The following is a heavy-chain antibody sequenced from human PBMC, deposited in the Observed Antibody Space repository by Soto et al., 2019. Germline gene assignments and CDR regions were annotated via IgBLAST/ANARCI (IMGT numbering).Heavy chain of an antibody. D-gene: IGHD3-3*01. CDR3: ARGGFWRWSADY. CDR1: GGSFSGYY. J-gene: IGHJ4*02. Sequence: QVQLQQWGAGLLKPSETLSLTCAVYGGSFSGYYWSWIRQPPGKGLEWIGEINHSGSTNYHPSLKSRVTISVDTSKNPFSLKLSFVAAADTAVYYCARGGFWRWSADYWGRGTLVTVSS. V-gene: IGHV4-34*01. CDR2: INHSGST.